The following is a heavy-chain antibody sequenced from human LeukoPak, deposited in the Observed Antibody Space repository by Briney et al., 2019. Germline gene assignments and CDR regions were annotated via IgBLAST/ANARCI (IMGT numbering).Heavy chain of an antibody. CDR2: MNPNSGNT. J-gene: IGHJ6*03. V-gene: IGHV1-8*01. D-gene: IGHD6-13*01. CDR1: GYTFTSYG. Sequence: ASVKVSCKASGYTFTSYGINWVRQATGQGLEWMGWMNPNSGNTGYAQKFQGRVTMTRNTSISTAYMELSSLRSEDTAVYYCARGYIAAGVTYYYYYYMDVWGKGTTVTVSS. CDR3: ARGYIAAGVTYYYYYYMDV.